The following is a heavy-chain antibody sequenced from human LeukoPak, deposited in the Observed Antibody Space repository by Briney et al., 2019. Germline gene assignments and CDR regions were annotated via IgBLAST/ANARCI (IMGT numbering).Heavy chain of an antibody. D-gene: IGHD4-17*01. J-gene: IGHJ4*02. CDR1: GGSFSTYY. V-gene: IGHV4-4*07. CDR3: ARSGTTPLFDY. CDR2: FHTRGRT. Sequence: PSETLSLTCAVSGGSFSTYYWSWIRQPAGKGLEWIGHFHTRGRTNYNPSLKSRVTIFVDSSKNQFSLKLSSLTAADTAVYYCARSGTTPLFDYWGQGTLVTVSS.